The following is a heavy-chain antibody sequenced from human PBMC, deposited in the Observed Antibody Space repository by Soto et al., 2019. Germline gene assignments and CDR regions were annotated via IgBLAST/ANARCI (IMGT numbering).Heavy chain of an antibody. J-gene: IGHJ6*02. CDR1: GGTFSSYA. Sequence: QVQLVQSGAEVKKPGSSVKVSCKASGGTFSSYAISWVRQAPGQGLEWMGGIIPIFGTANYAQKFQGRVTITAEESTSTAYMELSSMRSEDTAVYYCSGDGGGSSSYYYYYGMDVWGQGTTVTVSS. CDR3: SGDGGGSSSYYYYYGMDV. CDR2: IIPIFGTA. V-gene: IGHV1-69*01. D-gene: IGHD6-6*01.